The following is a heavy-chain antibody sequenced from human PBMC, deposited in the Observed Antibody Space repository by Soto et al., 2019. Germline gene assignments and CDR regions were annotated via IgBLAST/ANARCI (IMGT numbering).Heavy chain of an antibody. CDR1: GYTFTSYY. CDR2: INPSGGST. CDR3: ARVRLAGDIDY. J-gene: IGHJ4*02. Sequence: GASVKVSCKASGYTFTSYYIHWVRQAPGQGLEWMGIINPSGGSTSYAQKFQGRVTMTRDTSTSTVYMELSSLRSEDTAVYYCARVRLAGDIDYWGQGTLVTVSS. D-gene: IGHD3-10*01. V-gene: IGHV1-46*01.